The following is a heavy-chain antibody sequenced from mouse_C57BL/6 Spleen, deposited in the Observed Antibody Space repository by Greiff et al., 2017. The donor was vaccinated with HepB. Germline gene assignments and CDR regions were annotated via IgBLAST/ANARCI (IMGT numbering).Heavy chain of an antibody. V-gene: IGHV1-78*01. CDR3: ANYYGSSSSWIAY. CDR2: IYPRDGST. CDR1: GFTFTDYT. J-gene: IGHJ3*01. D-gene: IGHD1-1*01. Sequence: QVQLQQSDAELVKPGASVKISCKASGFTFTDYTIHWVKQRPEQGLEWIGYIYPRDGSTKYNEKFKGKATLTADKSSSTAYMQLTSLTSEDSTVDFCANYYGSSSSWIAYWGQGTLVTVSA.